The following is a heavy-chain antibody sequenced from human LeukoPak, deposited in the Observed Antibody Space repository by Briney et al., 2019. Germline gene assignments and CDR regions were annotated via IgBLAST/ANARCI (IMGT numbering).Heavy chain of an antibody. CDR2: INPNSGGT. J-gene: IGHJ4*02. D-gene: IGHD3-10*01. CDR1: GYTFTGYY. Sequence: ASVKVSCKASGYTFTGYYMHWVRQAPGQGLEWMGWINPNSGGTNYAQKFQGRVTMTRDTSISTAYMELSRLRSDDTAVYYCAREPRRYGSGSSPRRFDYWGQGTLVTVSS. V-gene: IGHV1-2*02. CDR3: AREPRRYGSGSSPRRFDY.